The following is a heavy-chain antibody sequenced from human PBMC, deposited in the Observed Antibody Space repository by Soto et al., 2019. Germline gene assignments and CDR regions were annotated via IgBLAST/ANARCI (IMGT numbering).Heavy chain of an antibody. CDR3: ARGGRSSYSSVGYYFDY. V-gene: IGHV1-46*01. D-gene: IGHD6-19*01. CDR2: INPSGGST. Sequence: ASVKVSCKASGDTFTSYYMHWVRQARGQGLEWMGIINPSGGSTSYAQKFQGRVTMTRDTSTRTVYMELSSLRSEDTAVYYCARGGRSSYSSVGYYFDYWGQGTVVTVSS. J-gene: IGHJ4*02. CDR1: GDTFTSYY.